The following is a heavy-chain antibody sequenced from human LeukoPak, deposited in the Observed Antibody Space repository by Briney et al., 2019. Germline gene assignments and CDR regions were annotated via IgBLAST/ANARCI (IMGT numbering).Heavy chain of an antibody. V-gene: IGHV4-59*11. D-gene: IGHD2-8*01. Sequence: SETLSLTCTVSGGSISSHYWSWIRQPPGKGLGWIGYIYYSGSTNYNPSLKGRVTISVDTSKNQFSLKLSSVTAADTAVYYCARGGDIVLMVYAMGAFDIRGQGTMVTVSS. J-gene: IGHJ3*02. CDR1: GGSISSHY. CDR3: ARGGDIVLMVYAMGAFDI. CDR2: IYYSGST.